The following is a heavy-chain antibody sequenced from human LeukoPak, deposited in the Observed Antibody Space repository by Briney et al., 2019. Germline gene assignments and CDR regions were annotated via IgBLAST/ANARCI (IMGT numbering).Heavy chain of an antibody. CDR3: AGGASGSYAFDY. D-gene: IGHD1-26*01. CDR1: GFTFSSYG. V-gene: IGHV3-30*03. CDR2: ISYDGSNK. J-gene: IGHJ4*02. Sequence: GGSLRLSCAASGFTFSSYGMHWVRQAPGKGLEWVAVISYDGSNKYYADSVKGRFTISRDNSKNTLYLQMNSLRAEDTAVYYCAGGASGSYAFDYWGQGNLVTVSS.